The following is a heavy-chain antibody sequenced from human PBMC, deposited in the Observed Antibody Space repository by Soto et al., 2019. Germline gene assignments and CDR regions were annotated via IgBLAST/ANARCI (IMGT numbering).Heavy chain of an antibody. J-gene: IGHJ4*02. V-gene: IGHV4-30-2*01. CDR3: ARARWPMIGRFDY. CDR1: GGSISSGGYS. Sequence: LPLTCAVSGGSISSGGYSWSWIRQPPGKGLEWIGYIYHSGSTYYNPSLKSRVTISVDRSKNQFSLKLSSVTAADTAVYYCARARWPMIGRFDYWGQGTLVTVSS. CDR2: IYHSGST. D-gene: IGHD3-22*01.